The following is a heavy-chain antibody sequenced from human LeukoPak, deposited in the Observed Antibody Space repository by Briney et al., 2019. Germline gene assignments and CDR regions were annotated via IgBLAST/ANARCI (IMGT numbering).Heavy chain of an antibody. V-gene: IGHV2-5*01. CDR1: GFSLSTSGVG. Sequence: ESGPTLVKPTQTLTLTCTFSGFSLSTSGVGVGWIRQPPGKALEWLALIYWNDDKRYSPSLKSRLTITKDTSKNQVVLTMTNMDPVDTATYYCAHRRPAAAGPERTYYFDYWGQGTLVTVSS. CDR3: AHRRPAAAGPERTYYFDY. D-gene: IGHD6-13*01. J-gene: IGHJ4*02. CDR2: IYWNDDK.